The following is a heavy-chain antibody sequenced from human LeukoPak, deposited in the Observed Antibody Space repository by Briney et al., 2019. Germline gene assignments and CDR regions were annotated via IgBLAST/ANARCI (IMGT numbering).Heavy chain of an antibody. CDR2: IDWDDDK. CDR3: ARTAYSSGWYNY. V-gene: IGHV2-70*11. Sequence: SGPALVKPTQTLTLTCTFSGFSLSTCGMCVSWIRQPPGKALEWLARIDWDDDKYYSTSLKTRLTISKDTSKNQVVLTMTNMDPVDTATYYCARTAYSSGWYNYWGQGTLVTVSS. CDR1: GFSLSTCGMC. J-gene: IGHJ4*02. D-gene: IGHD6-19*01.